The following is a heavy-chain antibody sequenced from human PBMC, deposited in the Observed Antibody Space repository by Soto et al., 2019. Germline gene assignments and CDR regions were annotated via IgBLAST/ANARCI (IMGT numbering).Heavy chain of an antibody. CDR3: APLFIAAARGTNGVAL. V-gene: IGHV4-39*01. CDR2: IYFSGST. D-gene: IGHD6-13*01. Sequence: SETLSLTCTVSGGSISSSYYYWGWMGQPPGQGLEWIASIYFSGSTYYNPSLKSRVTMSLDTSKNQFSLKLSSVTAADTAVYYCAPLFIAAARGTNGVALWGQVTLVTVCS. J-gene: IGHJ1*01. CDR1: GGSISSSYYY.